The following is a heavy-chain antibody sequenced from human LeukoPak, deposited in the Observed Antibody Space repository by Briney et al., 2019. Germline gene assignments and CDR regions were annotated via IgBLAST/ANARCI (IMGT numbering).Heavy chain of an antibody. V-gene: IGHV3-23*01. Sequence: GGSLRLSCAASGFTFTNYAMSWVRQTPGKGLEWGSATVGGGPDTYHADSVKGRFTISRDNAKNSLYLQMNSLRAEDTAVYYCARPRGCGSSRCNNFDYWGQETLVTVSS. CDR2: TVGGGPDT. CDR3: ARPRGCGSSRCNNFDY. D-gene: IGHD2-2*01. J-gene: IGHJ4*02. CDR1: GFTFTNYA.